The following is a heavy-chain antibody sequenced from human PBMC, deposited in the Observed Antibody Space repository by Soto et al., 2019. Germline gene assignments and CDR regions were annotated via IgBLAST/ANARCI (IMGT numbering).Heavy chain of an antibody. CDR2: IFYLGSS. D-gene: IGHD3-3*02. J-gene: IGHJ5*02. V-gene: IGHV4-39*01. CDR3: ARHSLALRKNNWFDP. Sequence: PSETLSLTCTVSGDSLISRDFYWGWVRQPPGKGLEWIGSIFYLGSSYYNPSLKSRVTMSVDTSKNQFSLRLRSVTAADTALYFCARHSLALRKNNWFDPWGQGIMVT. CDR1: GDSLISRDFY.